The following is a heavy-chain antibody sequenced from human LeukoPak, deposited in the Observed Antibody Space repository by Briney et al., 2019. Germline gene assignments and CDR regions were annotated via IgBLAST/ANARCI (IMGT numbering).Heavy chain of an antibody. CDR2: VNHSGTA. CDR1: GGSFTGYY. CDR3: ASLNPFSGRRNAFDI. D-gene: IGHD1-26*01. Sequence: SETLSLTCAVHGGSFTGYYWSWIRQPPGQGLEWIGEVNHSGTARYNPSLESRVTISVDTSKSQSSLNVYFVTAADTAVYYCASLNPFSGRRNAFDIWGQGAMVTVSS. V-gene: IGHV4-34*01. J-gene: IGHJ3*02.